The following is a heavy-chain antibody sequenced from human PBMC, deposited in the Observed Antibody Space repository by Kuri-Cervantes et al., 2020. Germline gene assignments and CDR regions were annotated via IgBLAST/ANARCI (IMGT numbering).Heavy chain of an antibody. CDR1: GGSFSGYY. CDR3: ARRTHIVVVVAASFSQQSYMDV. CDR2: INHSGST. Sequence: GSLRLSCAVYGGSFSGYYWSWIRQPPGKGLEWIGEINHSGSTNYNPSLKSRATISVDTSKNQFSLKLSSVTAADTAVYYCARRTHIVVVVAASFSQQSYMDVWGKGTTVTVSS. D-gene: IGHD2-15*01. J-gene: IGHJ6*03. V-gene: IGHV4-34*01.